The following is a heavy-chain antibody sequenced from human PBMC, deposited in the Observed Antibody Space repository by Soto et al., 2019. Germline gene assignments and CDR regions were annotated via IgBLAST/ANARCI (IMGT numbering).Heavy chain of an antibody. V-gene: IGHV3-23*01. CDR2: ISGSGGST. D-gene: IGHD6-13*01. J-gene: IGHJ4*02. Sequence: AISGSGGSTYYADSVKGRFTISRDNSKNTLYLQMNSLRAEDTAVYYCAYSSTPFEYWGQGTLVTVSS. CDR3: AYSSTPFEY.